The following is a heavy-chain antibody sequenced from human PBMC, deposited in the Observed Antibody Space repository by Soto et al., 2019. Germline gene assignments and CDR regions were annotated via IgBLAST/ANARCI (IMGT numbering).Heavy chain of an antibody. V-gene: IGHV3-48*02. CDR3: AREFKLEVGVVIILDYYYYGMDV. J-gene: IGHJ6*02. CDR1: GFTFSSYS. CDR2: ISSSSSTI. D-gene: IGHD3-3*01. Sequence: GGSLRLSCAASGFTFSSYSMNWVRQAPGKGLEWVSYISSSSSTIYYADSVKGRFTISRDNAKNSLYLQMNSLRDEDTAVYYCAREFKLEVGVVIILDYYYYGMDVWGQGTTVTVSS.